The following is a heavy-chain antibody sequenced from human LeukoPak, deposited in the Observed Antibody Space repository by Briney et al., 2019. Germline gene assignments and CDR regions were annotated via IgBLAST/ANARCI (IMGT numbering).Heavy chain of an antibody. CDR2: ISSSGSTI. CDR1: GFTFSSYE. V-gene: IGHV3-48*03. J-gene: IGHJ4*02. D-gene: IGHD3-22*01. CDR3: AKDVIPTSSGYILGYFDY. Sequence: GGSLRLSCAASGFTFSSYEMNWVRQAPGKGLEWVSYISSSGSTIYYADSVKGRFTISRDNSKNTLYLQMNSLRAEDTAVYYCAKDVIPTSSGYILGYFDYWGQGTLVTVSS.